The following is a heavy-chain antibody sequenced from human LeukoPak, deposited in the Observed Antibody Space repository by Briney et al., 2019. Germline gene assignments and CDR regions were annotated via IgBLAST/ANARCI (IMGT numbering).Heavy chain of an antibody. J-gene: IGHJ4*02. CDR1: GGTFSNYA. CDR3: ARGWLAETMVVTPYNY. Sequence: ASVKVSCKASGGTFSNYAINWVRQAPGQGLEWMGGIIPIFGTANYAQKFQGKVTITADESTSTAYMELSSLRSEDTAVYYCARGWLAETMVVTPYNYWGQGTLVTVSS. V-gene: IGHV1-69*13. CDR2: IIPIFGTA. D-gene: IGHD4-23*01.